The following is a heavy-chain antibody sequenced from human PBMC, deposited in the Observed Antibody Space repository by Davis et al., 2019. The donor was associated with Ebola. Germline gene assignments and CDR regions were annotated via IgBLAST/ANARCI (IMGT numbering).Heavy chain of an antibody. CDR3: ARGGSYPGS. CDR1: EFTFSDYW. V-gene: IGHV3-74*01. CDR2: ISGDGSIT. J-gene: IGHJ5*02. Sequence: PGGSLRLSCAASEFTFSDYWMHWVRQAPGKGLVWVSRISGDGSITTYADSVKGRFTISRDNTKNTLYLQMYSLRAEDTAVYYCARGGSYPGSWGQGTLVTVSS. D-gene: IGHD1-26*01.